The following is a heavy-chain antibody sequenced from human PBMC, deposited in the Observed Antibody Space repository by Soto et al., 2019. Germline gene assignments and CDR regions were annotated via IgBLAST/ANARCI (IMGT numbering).Heavy chain of an antibody. D-gene: IGHD1-26*01. V-gene: IGHV3-53*01. CDR3: ARDRYPSAY. CDR2: TYSGGST. J-gene: IGHJ4*02. CDR1: GVSVWIKE. Sequence: CASCGVSVWIKEVSWVRQAKGKGLEWVSVTYSGGSTYYADSVKGRFTISRDNSKNTLYLQMNSLRAEDTAVYYCARDRYPSAYRGKGTPVTVSS.